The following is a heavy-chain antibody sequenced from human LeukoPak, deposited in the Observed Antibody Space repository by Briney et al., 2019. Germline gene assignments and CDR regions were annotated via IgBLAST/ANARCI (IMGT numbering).Heavy chain of an antibody. D-gene: IGHD6-13*01. CDR3: ARDYSSLPSVGSSRGYYYYYGMDV. CDR1: GYTFTSYE. J-gene: IGHJ6*02. V-gene: IGHV1-8*01. CDR2: MNPNSGNT. Sequence: ASVKVSCKASGYTFTSYEINWVRQATGQGLEWMGWMNPNSGNTGYAQKFQGRVTMTRNTSISTAYMELSSLRSEDTAVYYCARDYSSLPSVGSSRGYYYYYGMDVWGQGTTVTVSS.